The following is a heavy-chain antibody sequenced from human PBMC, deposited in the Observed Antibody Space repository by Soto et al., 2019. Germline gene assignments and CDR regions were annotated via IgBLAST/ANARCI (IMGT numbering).Heavy chain of an antibody. D-gene: IGHD3-10*01. Sequence: EVQLLESGGGLVQPGGSLRLSCAASGFTFSNYIMSWVRQAPGKGLEWVSGSSDSGGSTYYADSVKGRFTISRDNSRNTLYVEMNSLRAEDTAVYYCAKGSIGVRVVMIVTYYYYGMDVCGQGTTVTVSS. V-gene: IGHV3-23*01. CDR3: AKGSIGVRVVMIVTYYYYGMDV. CDR2: SSDSGGST. CDR1: GFTFSNYI. J-gene: IGHJ6*02.